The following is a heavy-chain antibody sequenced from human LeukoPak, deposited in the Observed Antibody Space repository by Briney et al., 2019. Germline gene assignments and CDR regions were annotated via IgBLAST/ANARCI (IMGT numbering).Heavy chain of an antibody. J-gene: IGHJ4*02. Sequence: GGSLILSCAASGFTFSSYWMHWVRQAPGKGLVWVSRINSDGSDTTYADSVKGRLTISRDNAKNTLYLQMNSLRAEDTAIYYCVGGYDPHYWGQGTLVTVSS. V-gene: IGHV3-74*01. CDR1: GFTFSSYW. D-gene: IGHD2-8*02. CDR3: VGGYDPHY. CDR2: INSDGSDT.